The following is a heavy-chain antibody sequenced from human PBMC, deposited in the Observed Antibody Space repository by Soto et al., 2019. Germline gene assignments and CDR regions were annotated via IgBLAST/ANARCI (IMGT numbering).Heavy chain of an antibody. J-gene: IGHJ1*01. Sequence: SETLSLTCTVSGGSISSDDYYWSWIRQAPGRGLEWIGYIHSSGSIYYNPSLKSRATMSIDTAGNQFSLKVSSVTVADTAVYYCARDLDGLHDDTSGPFPRPVWGQGTLVTVSS. CDR1: GGSISSDDYY. V-gene: IGHV4-30-4*01. D-gene: IGHD3-22*01. CDR3: ARDLDGLHDDTSGPFPRPV. CDR2: IHSSGSI.